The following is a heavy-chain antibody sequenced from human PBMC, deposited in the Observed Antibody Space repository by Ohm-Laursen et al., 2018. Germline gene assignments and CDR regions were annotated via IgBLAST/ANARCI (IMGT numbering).Heavy chain of an antibody. J-gene: IGHJ6*02. V-gene: IGHV3-21*01. Sequence: GSLRLSCAASGFTFSSYSMNWVRQAPGKGLEWVSSISSSSTYIYYAESVKGRFTISRDNARNSLYLQMNSLRAKDTAVYYCASGQESSGWSYYYYYGMDVWGQGTAVTVSS. CDR1: GFTFSSYS. D-gene: IGHD6-19*01. CDR2: ISSSSTYI. CDR3: ASGQESSGWSYYYYYGMDV.